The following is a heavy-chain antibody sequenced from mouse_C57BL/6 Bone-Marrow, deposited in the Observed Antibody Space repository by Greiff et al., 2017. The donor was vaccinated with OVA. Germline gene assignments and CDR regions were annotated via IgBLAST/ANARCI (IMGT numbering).Heavy chain of an antibody. Sequence: VQLQQSGAELVKPGASVKLSCKASGYTFTSYWMHWVKQRPGQGLEWIGMIHPNSGSTNYNEKFKSKATLTVDKSSSTAYMQLSSLTSEDSAVYYCARRGGLLRRDYYAMDYWGQGTSVTVSS. CDR1: GYTFTSYW. CDR3: ARRGGLLRRDYYAMDY. J-gene: IGHJ4*01. V-gene: IGHV1-64*01. D-gene: IGHD2-3*01. CDR2: IHPNSGST.